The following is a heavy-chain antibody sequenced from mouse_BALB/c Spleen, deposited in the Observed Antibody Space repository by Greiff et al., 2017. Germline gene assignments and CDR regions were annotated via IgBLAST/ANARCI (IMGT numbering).Heavy chain of an antibody. D-gene: IGHD2-14*01. CDR2: ISSGSSTI. CDR3: GRRYYRYDEVYFDY. J-gene: IGHJ2*01. V-gene: IGHV5-17*02. Sequence: EVKLMESGGGLVQPGGSRKLSCAASGFTFSSFGMHWVRQAPEKGLEWVAYISSGSSTIYYADTVKGRFTISRDNPKNTLFLQMTSLRSEDTAMYYCGRRYYRYDEVYFDYWGQGTTLTVSS. CDR1: GFTFSSFG.